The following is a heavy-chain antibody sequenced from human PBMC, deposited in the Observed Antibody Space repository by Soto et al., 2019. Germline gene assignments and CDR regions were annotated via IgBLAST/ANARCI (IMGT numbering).Heavy chain of an antibody. D-gene: IGHD3-3*01. J-gene: IGHJ5*02. CDR3: ARGQRFSDWFDP. CDR1: GGTISGYY. CDR2: IYSSGNT. Sequence: PSETLSLTCSVSGGTISGYYWTWIRQPAGKGLEWIGRIYSSGNTKYNPSLQSRVTMSLDTSNNQFSLRLTSVTAADTAVYYCARGQRFSDWFDPWGQGTLVSVSS. V-gene: IGHV4-4*07.